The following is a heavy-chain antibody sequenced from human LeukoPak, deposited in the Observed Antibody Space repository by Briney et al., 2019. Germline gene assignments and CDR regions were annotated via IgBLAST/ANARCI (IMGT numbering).Heavy chain of an antibody. J-gene: IGHJ4*02. V-gene: IGHV4-59*11. D-gene: IGHD2-8*01. CDR2: IYYTGSP. CDR1: GGSITTHY. CDR3: ARVRLTLQRGLLDS. Sequence: SETLSLTRTVSGGSITTHYWSWSRQPPAKGLEWIGDIYYTGSPSYNPSLQSRVTMSLDKSKGQLCLKLSSVTAADTAVYYCARVRLTLQRGLLDSWGQGALITVSS.